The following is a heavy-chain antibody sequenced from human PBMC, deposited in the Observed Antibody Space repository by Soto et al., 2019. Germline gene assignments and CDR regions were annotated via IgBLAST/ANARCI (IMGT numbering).Heavy chain of an antibody. V-gene: IGHV1-69*13. CDR2: IIPIFGTA. D-gene: IGHD6-19*01. CDR3: ARDGYSSGWPPTVDY. J-gene: IGHJ4*02. CDR1: GGTFSSYA. Sequence: SVKVSYKASGGTFSSYAISWVRQAPGQGLEWMGGIIPIFGTANYAQKFQGRVTITADESTSTAYMELSSLRSEDTAVYYCARDGYSSGWPPTVDYWGQGPWSPSP.